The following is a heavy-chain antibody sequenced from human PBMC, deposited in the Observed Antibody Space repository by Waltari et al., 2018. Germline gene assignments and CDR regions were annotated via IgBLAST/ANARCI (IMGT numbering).Heavy chain of an antibody. J-gene: IGHJ6*03. Sequence: VQLQESGPGLVKPSETLSLTCTVSGGSMSNFYWSWIRQPPGEGPEWIGYISHTGNTNYNPSLKGRVIISVDTSKKQFSLKGSSLTAADTAVYYCARGDGDLDYDYYYMDVWGKGTTVTVSS. CDR1: GGSMSNFY. V-gene: IGHV4-59*13. D-gene: IGHD4-17*01. CDR3: ARGDGDLDYDYYYMDV. CDR2: ISHTGNT.